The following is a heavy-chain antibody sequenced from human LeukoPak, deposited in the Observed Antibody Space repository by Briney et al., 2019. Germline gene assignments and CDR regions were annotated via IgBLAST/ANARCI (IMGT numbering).Heavy chain of an antibody. D-gene: IGHD3-9*01. CDR3: ARDPQTGYDILTGYYYYYGMDV. Sequence: GGSLRLSYAASGFTFSSYWMSWVRQAPGKGLEWVANIKQDGSEKYYVDSVKGRFTISRDNAKNSLYMQMNSLRAEDTAVYYCARDPQTGYDILTGYYYYYGMDVWGQGTTVTVSS. CDR1: GFTFSSYW. V-gene: IGHV3-7*01. CDR2: IKQDGSEK. J-gene: IGHJ6*02.